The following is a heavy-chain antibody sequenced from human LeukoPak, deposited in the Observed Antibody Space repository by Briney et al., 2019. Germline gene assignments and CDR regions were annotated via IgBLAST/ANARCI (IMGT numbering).Heavy chain of an antibody. CDR1: GITFSSLW. CDR3: AGGQGWHFDL. Sequence: GGSLRLSCAASGITFSSLWMSWFRQAPSKGLEWVADIKHDGSEEHYVASVKGRFTISRDNAKLYLQMNTLRAEDTAVYYCAGGQGWHFDLWGLGTLITVSS. V-gene: IGHV3-7*01. CDR2: IKHDGSEE. J-gene: IGHJ2*01. D-gene: IGHD2-15*01.